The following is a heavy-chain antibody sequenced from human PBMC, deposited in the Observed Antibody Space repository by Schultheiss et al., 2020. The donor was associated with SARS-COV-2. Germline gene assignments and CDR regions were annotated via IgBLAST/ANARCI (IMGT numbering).Heavy chain of an antibody. Sequence: GSLRLSCTVSGGSISSYYWGWIRQPPGKGLEWIGRIYTSGSTNYNPSLKSRVTISVDTSKNQFSLKLSSVTAADTAVYYCARGLREYSYGGVCAFDIWGQGTMVTVAS. J-gene: IGHJ3*02. V-gene: IGHV4-4*08. D-gene: IGHD5-18*01. CDR1: GGSISSYY. CDR3: ARGLREYSYGGVCAFDI. CDR2: IYTSGST.